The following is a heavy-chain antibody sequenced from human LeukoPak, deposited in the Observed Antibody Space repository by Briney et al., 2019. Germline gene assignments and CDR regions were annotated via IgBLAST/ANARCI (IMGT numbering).Heavy chain of an antibody. CDR1: GYTFTSYY. J-gene: IGHJ4*02. CDR2: INPSGGST. CDR3: ARLTIFGVADLGGDY. Sequence: GASVKVSCKASGYTFTSYYMHWVRQAPGQGLEWMGIINPSGGSTSYAQKFQGRVTMTRDMSTSTASMDLRSLTSDDTAVYYCARLTIFGVADLGGDYWGQGTLVTVSS. D-gene: IGHD3-3*01. V-gene: IGHV1-46*01.